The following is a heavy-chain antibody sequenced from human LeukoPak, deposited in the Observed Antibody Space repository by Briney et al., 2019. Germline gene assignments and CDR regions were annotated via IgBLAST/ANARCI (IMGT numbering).Heavy chain of an antibody. J-gene: IGHJ6*02. Sequence: PGGSLRLSCAASGFTVSSNYMSWVRQAPGKGLEWVSVIYSGGSTYYADSVKGRFTISRDNSKNTLYLQMNSLRAEDTAVYYCAKDTYYYGMDVWGQGTTVTVSS. V-gene: IGHV3-53*01. CDR1: GFTVSSNY. CDR2: IYSGGST. CDR3: AKDTYYYGMDV.